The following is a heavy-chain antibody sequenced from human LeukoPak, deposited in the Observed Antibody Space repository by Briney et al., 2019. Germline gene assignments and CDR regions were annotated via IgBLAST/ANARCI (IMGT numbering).Heavy chain of an antibody. V-gene: IGHV1-2*02. CDR2: INPNSGGT. D-gene: IGHD2-2*01. CDR3: ARGRYCSSTSCRLAFDP. CDR1: GYTFTGYY. Sequence: ASVKVSCKASGYTFTGYYMHWVRQAPGQGLEWMGWINPNSGGTNYAQKFQGRVTMTRDTSISTAYMELSRLRSDDTAVYYCARGRYCSSTSCRLAFDPWGQGTLVTVSS. J-gene: IGHJ5*02.